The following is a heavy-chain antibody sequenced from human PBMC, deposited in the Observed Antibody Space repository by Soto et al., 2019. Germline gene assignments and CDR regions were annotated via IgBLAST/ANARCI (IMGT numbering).Heavy chain of an antibody. J-gene: IGHJ5*02. Sequence: GGSLRLSCAASGFTFSTYSMHWVRQAPGKGLEWVAVLSYDVRNKFYADSVKGRFTISRDNAKNTLYLQMNSLRTEDTAVYYCARHPERIAQIGWFDPWGQGTLVTVS. V-gene: IGHV3-30*04. CDR1: GFTFSTYS. CDR3: ARHPERIAQIGWFDP. CDR2: LSYDVRNK. D-gene: IGHD6-13*01.